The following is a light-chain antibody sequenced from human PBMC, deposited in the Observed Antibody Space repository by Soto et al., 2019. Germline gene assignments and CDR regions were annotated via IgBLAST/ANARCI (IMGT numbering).Light chain of an antibody. V-gene: IGKV1-5*03. CDR3: QQYKSYPIT. Sequence: DIQMTQSPSTLSASVGDRVTITCRASQSISSWLAWYQQKPGKAPKLLIYKASSLESGVPSRFSGSGSGTEFTLPISSLQPDDFATYCCQQYKSYPITFGQGTRREIK. J-gene: IGKJ5*01. CDR2: KAS. CDR1: QSISSW.